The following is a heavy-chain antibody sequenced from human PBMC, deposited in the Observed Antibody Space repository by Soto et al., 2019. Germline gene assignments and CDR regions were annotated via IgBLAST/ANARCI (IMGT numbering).Heavy chain of an antibody. CDR2: GFI. V-gene: IGHV3-21*01. Sequence: PSETLSLTCTVSGDSISTDYWSWIRQSPGKGLEWIGFIYYADSVKGRFTISRDNAKNSLYLQMNSLRAEDTAVYYCASHPRDSSGYWYYFDYWGQGTLVTVSS. CDR3: ASHPRDSSGYWYYFDY. CDR1: GDSISTDY. D-gene: IGHD3-22*01. J-gene: IGHJ4*02.